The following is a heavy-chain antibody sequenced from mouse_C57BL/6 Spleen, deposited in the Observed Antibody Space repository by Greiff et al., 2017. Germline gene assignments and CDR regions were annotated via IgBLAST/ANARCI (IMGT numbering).Heavy chain of an antibody. CDR3: TRGERYYFDY. CDR2: ISSGGDYI. V-gene: IGHV5-9-1*02. CDR1: GFTFSSYA. Sequence: EVNVVESGEGLVKPGGSLKLSCAASGFTFSSYAMSWVRQTPEKRLEWVAYISSGGDYIYYADTVKGRFTISRDNARNTLYLQMSSLKSEDTAMYYCTRGERYYFDYWGQGTTLTVSS. J-gene: IGHJ2*01. D-gene: IGHD1-1*01.